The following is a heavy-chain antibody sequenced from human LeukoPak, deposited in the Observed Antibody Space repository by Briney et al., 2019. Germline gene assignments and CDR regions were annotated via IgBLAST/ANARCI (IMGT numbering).Heavy chain of an antibody. D-gene: IGHD5-18*01. V-gene: IGHV4-39*01. CDR3: ARGDRYSYGRFDY. CDR2: IYYSGNT. Sequence: SETLSLTCTVSGDSISTSTDYWGWIRQPPGKGLEWIGSIYYSGNTYYKPSLKSRVTMSVDTSKNQFSLKLSSVTAADTAVYYCARGDRYSYGRFDYWGQGTLVTVSS. J-gene: IGHJ4*02. CDR1: GDSISTSTDY.